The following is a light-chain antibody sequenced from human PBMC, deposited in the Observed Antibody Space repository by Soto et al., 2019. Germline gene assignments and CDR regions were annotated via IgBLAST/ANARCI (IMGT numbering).Light chain of an antibody. CDR1: SRDLASSNH. Sequence: QSALTQPASLSASPGQSISISCSATSRDLASSNHVSWFQQHPGKVPKLIVYHVTDRPSGISDRFSGSKSGNTASLTISGLQAEDEADYYCSSFVNNSAVFGGGTQLTVL. CDR3: SSFVNNSAV. J-gene: IGLJ2*01. CDR2: HVT. V-gene: IGLV2-14*01.